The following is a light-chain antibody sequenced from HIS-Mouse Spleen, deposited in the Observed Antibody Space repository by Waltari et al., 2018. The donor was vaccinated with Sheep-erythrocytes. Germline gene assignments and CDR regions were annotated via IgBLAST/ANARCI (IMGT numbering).Light chain of an antibody. V-gene: IGKV1D-13*01. CDR2: DAS. CDR1: QGISSA. CDR3: QQFNNYPRT. Sequence: AIQLTQSPSSLSASVGDRVTITCRARQGISSALAWYQQKPGKAPKLLIYDASSLESGVPSRFSGSGSATNFALSISCLQPEDFATYYCQQFNNYPRTFGQGTKVEIK. J-gene: IGKJ1*01.